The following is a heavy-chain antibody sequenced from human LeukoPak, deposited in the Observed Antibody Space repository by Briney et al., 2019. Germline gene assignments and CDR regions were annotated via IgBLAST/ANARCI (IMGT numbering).Heavy chain of an antibody. J-gene: IGHJ4*02. Sequence: ASVKVSCKASGYTFSGYYMHWVRQAPGQGLEWMGWINPNSGDTNYAQKFQGRVTMTRDTSITTAYMELTRLRSDDTAMYYCARGPRAYGGNSDYWGQGALVTVSS. D-gene: IGHD4-23*01. CDR3: ARGPRAYGGNSDY. CDR1: GYTFSGYY. CDR2: INPNSGDT. V-gene: IGHV1-2*02.